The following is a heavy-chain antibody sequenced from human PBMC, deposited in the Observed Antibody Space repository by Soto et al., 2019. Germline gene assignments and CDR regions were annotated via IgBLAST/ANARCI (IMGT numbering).Heavy chain of an antibody. V-gene: IGHV3-23*01. CDR2: ISVSGGST. J-gene: IGHJ4*02. CDR1: GFTFSSYA. D-gene: IGHD3-22*01. Sequence: GGFLRLSCAASGFTFSSYAMSWVRQAPGKGLEWVSAISVSGGSTYYADSVKGRFTISRDNSKNTLYLQMNSLRAEDTAVYYCAKDKSSYDSLQGFDYWGQGTLVTVSS. CDR3: AKDKSSYDSLQGFDY.